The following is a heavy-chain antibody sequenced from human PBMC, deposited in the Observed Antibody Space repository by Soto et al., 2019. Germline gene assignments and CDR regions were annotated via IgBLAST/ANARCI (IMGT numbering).Heavy chain of an antibody. CDR3: ARXXXLXXXXXXXETFDY. J-gene: IGHJ4*02. CDR1: XFXFXXYY. CDR2: ISSSSSYT. Sequence: QVQLVESGGGLVKPGGSLRLSCAASXFXFXXYYMSWIRQAXGKGLEWVSYISSSSSYTNYADSVKGRFTISRDNAKNSLYLQMNSLRAEDTAVYYCARXXXLXXXXXXXETFDYWGQGTLVTVSS. V-gene: IGHV3-11*05.